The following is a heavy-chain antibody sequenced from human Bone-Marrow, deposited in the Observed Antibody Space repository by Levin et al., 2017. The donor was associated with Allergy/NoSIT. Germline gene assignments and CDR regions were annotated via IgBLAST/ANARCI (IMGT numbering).Heavy chain of an antibody. CDR2: LYSGGST. CDR1: EFIVSQYY. J-gene: IGHJ6*02. Sequence: GGSLRLSCAASEFIVSQYYMNWVRQAPGKGLEWISVLYSGGSTFYADSVKGRFTISRDNSRNTLFLQMSSLRADDTAVYYCARGAAIGGMRDGLDGWGQGTTVTVSS. V-gene: IGHV3-53*01. CDR3: ARGAAIGGMRDGLDG. D-gene: IGHD2-15*01.